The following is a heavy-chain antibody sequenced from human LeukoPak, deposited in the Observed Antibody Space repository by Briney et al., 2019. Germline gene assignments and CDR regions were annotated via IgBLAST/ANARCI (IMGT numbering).Heavy chain of an antibody. V-gene: IGHV4-34*01. Sequence: SETLSLTCVVYGGSFSDYYWSWIRQPPGKGLEWIGEINHSGSTNYNPSLTSRVSISVDTSKNQFSLKLTSVTAADTAVYYCARTVITSPLTYFYYYHMDVWGKGTTVTVSS. D-gene: IGHD3-16*01. CDR3: ARTVITSPLTYFYYYHMDV. CDR2: INHSGST. CDR1: GGSFSDYY. J-gene: IGHJ6*03.